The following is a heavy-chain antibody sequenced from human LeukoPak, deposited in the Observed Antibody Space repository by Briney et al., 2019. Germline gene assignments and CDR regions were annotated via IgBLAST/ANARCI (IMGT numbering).Heavy chain of an antibody. CDR3: AKDYGLE. Sequence: GGSLRLSCAASGFTFSSYWMSWVRQAPGKGLEWVANIKQDGSEKNYVDSVKGRFTISRDNAKNSLYLQMNSLSAEDSGVYYCAKDYGLEWGQGTLVTVSS. CDR1: GFTFSSYW. J-gene: IGHJ4*02. D-gene: IGHD4-17*01. CDR2: IKQDGSEK. V-gene: IGHV3-7*01.